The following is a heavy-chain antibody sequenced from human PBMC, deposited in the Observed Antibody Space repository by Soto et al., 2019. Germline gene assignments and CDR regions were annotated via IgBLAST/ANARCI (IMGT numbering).Heavy chain of an antibody. D-gene: IGHD2-15*01. CDR3: VRDVGLGYCSGGSCYAVNFDY. CDR1: GYTFTSYG. Sequence: ASVKVSCKASGYTFTSYGISWVRQAPGQGLEWMGWISAYNGNTNYAQKLQGRVTMTTDTSTSTAYMELRSLRSDDTAVYYCVRDVGLGYCSGGSCYAVNFDYWGQGTLVTVSS. J-gene: IGHJ4*02. CDR2: ISAYNGNT. V-gene: IGHV1-18*01.